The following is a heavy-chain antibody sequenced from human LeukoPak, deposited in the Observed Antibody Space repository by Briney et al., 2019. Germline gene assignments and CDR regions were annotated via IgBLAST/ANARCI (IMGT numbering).Heavy chain of an antibody. J-gene: IGHJ6*03. CDR3: AKVGRVLLWFGETNYYYMDV. V-gene: IGHV3-30*02. CDR2: IRYDGSNK. CDR1: GFTFSSYG. Sequence: GGSLRLSCAASGFTFSSYGMHWVRQAPGKGLEWVAFIRYDGSNKYYADSVKGRFTISRDNSKNTLYLQMNSLRAEDTAVYYCAKVGRVLLWFGETNYYYMDVWGKGTTVTVSS. D-gene: IGHD3-10*01.